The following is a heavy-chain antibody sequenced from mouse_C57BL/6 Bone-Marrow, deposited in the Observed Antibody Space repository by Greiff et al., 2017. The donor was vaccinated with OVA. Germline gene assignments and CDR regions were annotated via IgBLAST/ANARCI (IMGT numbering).Heavy chain of an antibody. CDR1: GYAFSSSW. CDR3: ARAGYYGSRGGYFDV. V-gene: IGHV1-82*01. Sequence: QVQLQQSGPELVKPGASVKISCKASGYAFSSSWMNWVKQRPGKGLEWIGRIYPGDGDTNYNGKFKGKATLTADKSSSTAYMQLSSLTSEDSAVYFCARAGYYGSRGGYFDVWGTGTTVTVSS. J-gene: IGHJ1*03. D-gene: IGHD1-1*01. CDR2: IYPGDGDT.